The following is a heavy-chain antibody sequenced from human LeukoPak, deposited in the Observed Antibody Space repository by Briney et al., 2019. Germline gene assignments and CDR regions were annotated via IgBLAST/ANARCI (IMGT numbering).Heavy chain of an antibody. CDR2: IYYTGRT. CDR3: ARVGLGDHTWGSYSFDY. J-gene: IGHJ4*02. CDR1: GDSVNTYY. V-gene: IGHV4-59*02. Sequence: SETLSLTCTVSGDSVNTYYWSWIRQPPGKELAWIGYIYYTGRTNYSPSLKSRVFISLDTSKNQFSLVLSSVTAADTAIYYCARVGLGDHTWGSYSFDYWGQGILVTVCS. D-gene: IGHD3-16*01.